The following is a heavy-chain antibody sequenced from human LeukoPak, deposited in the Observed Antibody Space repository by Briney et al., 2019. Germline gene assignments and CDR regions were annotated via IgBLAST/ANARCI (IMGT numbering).Heavy chain of an antibody. Sequence: PSETLSLTCTVSGGSISSSSYYWGWIRQPPGKGLEWIGSIYYSGSTYYNPSLKSRVTISVDTSKNQFSLKLSSVTAADTAVYYCARDGVLGPGIDGYWGQGTLVTVSS. D-gene: IGHD6-13*01. CDR2: IYYSGST. CDR3: ARDGVLGPGIDGY. CDR1: GGSISSSSYY. J-gene: IGHJ4*02. V-gene: IGHV4-39*07.